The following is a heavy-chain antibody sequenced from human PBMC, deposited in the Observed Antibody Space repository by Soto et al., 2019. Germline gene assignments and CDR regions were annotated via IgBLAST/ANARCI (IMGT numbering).Heavy chain of an antibody. CDR3: ARDPLGGSGYYSP. CDR2: IYYSGST. Sequence: LSLTCTVSGGSISSYYWSWIRQPPGKGLEWIGYIYYSGSTNYNPSLKSRVTISVDTSKNQFSLKLSSVTAADTAVYYCARDPLGGSGYYSPWGQGTLVTVSS. J-gene: IGHJ5*02. CDR1: GGSISSYY. V-gene: IGHV4-59*01. D-gene: IGHD3-22*01.